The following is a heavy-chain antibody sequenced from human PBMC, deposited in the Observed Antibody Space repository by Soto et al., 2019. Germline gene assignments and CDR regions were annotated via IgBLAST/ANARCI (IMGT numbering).Heavy chain of an antibody. CDR2: ISGGGDGT. CDR3: ARKPRGTILRFLEWSFDY. D-gene: IGHD3-3*01. V-gene: IGHV3-23*01. CDR1: GFVFGNYA. Sequence: EVQLLESGGGLVQPGGSLRLSCAASGFVFGNYAMNWVRQAPGRGLEWVSIISGGGDGTYYADSVKGRFTISRDNSKNTVYLQMNSLKAEDTAVYYCARKPRGTILRFLEWSFDYWGQGTLVTVSS. J-gene: IGHJ4*02.